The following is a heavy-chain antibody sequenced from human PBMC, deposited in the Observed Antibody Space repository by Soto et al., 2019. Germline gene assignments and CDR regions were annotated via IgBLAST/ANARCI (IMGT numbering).Heavy chain of an antibody. J-gene: IGHJ4*02. Sequence: PGEALRHSCAASGFTFSSYGLHWVRDFPGKGLEWVAVIWYDGSNKYYADSVKGRFTISRDNSKNTLYLQMNSLRAEDTAVYYCARGRTLYDSSGYYSGYFDYWGQGT. CDR2: IWYDGSNK. CDR3: ARGRTLYDSSGYYSGYFDY. V-gene: IGHV3-33*01. CDR1: GFTFSSYG. D-gene: IGHD3-22*01.